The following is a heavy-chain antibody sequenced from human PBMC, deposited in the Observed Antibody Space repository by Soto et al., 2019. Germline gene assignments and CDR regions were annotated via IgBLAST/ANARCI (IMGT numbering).Heavy chain of an antibody. CDR3: ARGQGAARTVNP. V-gene: IGHV1-8*01. D-gene: IGHD6-6*01. CDR2: MNPNSGNT. CDR1: GYTFTSYD. J-gene: IGHJ4*02. Sequence: ASVKVSCKASGYTFTSYDINWVRQATGQGLEWMGWMNPNSGNTGYAQKFQGRVTMTRNTSISTAYMELSSLRSEDTAVYYCARGQGAARTVNPWGQGTLVTVSS.